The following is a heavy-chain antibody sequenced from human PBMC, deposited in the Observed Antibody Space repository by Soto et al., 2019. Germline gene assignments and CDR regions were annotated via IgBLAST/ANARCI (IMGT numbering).Heavy chain of an antibody. D-gene: IGHD2-8*01. V-gene: IGHV5-51*01. CDR2: IYPYDSDT. CDR3: ARNPSTTKWFDP. CDR1: GYSVTNNW. Sequence: GESLKISCKGSGYSVTNNWIGWVRQMPGKGLEWMGIIYPYDSDTTYSPSFQGQVTISADKSISTAYLQWSSLKASDTAMYYCARNPSTTKWFDPWGQGTLVTVS. J-gene: IGHJ5*02.